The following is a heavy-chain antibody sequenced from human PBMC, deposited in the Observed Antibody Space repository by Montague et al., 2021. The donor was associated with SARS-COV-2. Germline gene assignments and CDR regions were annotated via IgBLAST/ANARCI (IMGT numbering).Heavy chain of an antibody. CDR3: ASRVAGWFGSNPERFDY. J-gene: IGHJ4*02. CDR1: GVVELRRRSE. D-gene: IGHD3-10*01. V-gene: IGHV4-61*05. Sequence: SETLSLTCTVSGVVELRRRSEEHTSELQSHHELVCRLLLEKKNTNYNPSLKSRVTISVDKSKNQFSLKLSSVTAADTAVYYCASRVAGWFGSNPERFDYWGQGTLVTVSS. CDR2: LLEKKNT.